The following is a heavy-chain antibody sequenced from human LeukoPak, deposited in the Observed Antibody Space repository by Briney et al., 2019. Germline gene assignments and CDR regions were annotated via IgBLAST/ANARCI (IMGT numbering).Heavy chain of an antibody. Sequence: GGSLRLSCAASGFTFSSYGMHWVRQAPGKGLEWVAVISYDGGNKYYADSVKGRFTISRDNSKNTLYLQMNSLRAEDTAVYYCAKDEPSSTSTDAFDIWGQGTMVTVSS. V-gene: IGHV3-30*18. CDR1: GFTFSSYG. J-gene: IGHJ3*02. CDR2: ISYDGGNK. D-gene: IGHD2-2*01. CDR3: AKDEPSSTSTDAFDI.